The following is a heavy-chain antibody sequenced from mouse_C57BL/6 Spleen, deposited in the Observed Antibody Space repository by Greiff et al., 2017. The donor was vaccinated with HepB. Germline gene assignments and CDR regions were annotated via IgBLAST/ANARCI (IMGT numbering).Heavy chain of an antibody. J-gene: IGHJ2*01. D-gene: IGHD2-2*01. Sequence: VQLQQSGAELVRPGTSVKISCKASGYTFTNYWIGWAKQRPGHGLEWIGDIYPGGGYTNYNEKFKGKDTLTADKSSSPAYMQFSSLTSEDSAIYYCARGGYPYSFDCWGKGTTRTVSS. CDR1: GYTFTNYW. CDR3: ARGGYPYSFDC. V-gene: IGHV1-63*01. CDR2: IYPGGGYT.